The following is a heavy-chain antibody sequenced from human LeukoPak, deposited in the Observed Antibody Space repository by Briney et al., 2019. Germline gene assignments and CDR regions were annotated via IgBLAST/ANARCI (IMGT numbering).Heavy chain of an antibody. CDR1: GGSISSSSYY. Sequence: SETLSLTCTVSGGSISSSSYYWGWIRQPPGKGLEWIGSIYYSGSTYYNPSLKSRVTISEDTSKNQFSLKLSSVTAADTAVYYCARHIAAAGTDFDYWGQGTLVTVSS. D-gene: IGHD6-13*01. CDR3: ARHIAAAGTDFDY. V-gene: IGHV4-39*01. J-gene: IGHJ4*02. CDR2: IYYSGST.